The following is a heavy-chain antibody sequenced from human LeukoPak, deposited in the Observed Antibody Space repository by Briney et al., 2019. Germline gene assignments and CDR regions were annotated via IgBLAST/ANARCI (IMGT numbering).Heavy chain of an antibody. J-gene: IGHJ4*02. Sequence: SETLSLTCAVYGGSFSSYYCSWIRQPPGKGLEWIGEINDSGRTNYNPSLKRRVTISVDTSKNQFSLKLSSVTAADAAVYYCARSYYYDSNIDYWGQGTLVTVSS. CDR1: GGSFSSYY. CDR2: INDSGRT. CDR3: ARSYYYDSNIDY. D-gene: IGHD3-22*01. V-gene: IGHV4-34*01.